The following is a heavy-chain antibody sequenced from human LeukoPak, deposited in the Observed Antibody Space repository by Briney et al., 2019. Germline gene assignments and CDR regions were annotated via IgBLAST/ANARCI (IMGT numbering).Heavy chain of an antibody. CDR2: IYPGDSDT. J-gene: IGHJ6*03. D-gene: IGHD6-6*01. CDR1: GYSFSDYW. V-gene: IGHV5-51*01. CDR3: ARQKYSSASYYYYMDV. Sequence: GESLKISCKGSGYSFSDYWIGWVRQMPGKGLEWMGIIYPGDSDTRYSPSFQGQVTISAAKSISTAYLQWSSLKASDTAIYYCARQKYSSASYYYYMDVWGKGTTVTVSS.